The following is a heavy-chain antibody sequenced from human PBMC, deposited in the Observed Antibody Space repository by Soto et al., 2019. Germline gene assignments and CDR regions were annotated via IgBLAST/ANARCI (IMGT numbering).Heavy chain of an antibody. CDR2: IYWDDDK. V-gene: IGHV2-5*02. J-gene: IGHJ4*02. CDR1: GFSLSTSGVG. D-gene: IGHD2-15*01. Sequence: QITLKESGPPLVKPTQTLTLTCTFSGFSLSTSGVGVGWIRQPPGKALEWLALIYWDDDKRYSPSLKSRLTITKDTSKNQVVLTMTNMDPVDTATYYCAHRPSYCSGGSCYSGFDYWGKGTLVTVSS. CDR3: AHRPSYCSGGSCYSGFDY.